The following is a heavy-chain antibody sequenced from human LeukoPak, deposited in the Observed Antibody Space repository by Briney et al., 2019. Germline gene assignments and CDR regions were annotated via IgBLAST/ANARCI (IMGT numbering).Heavy chain of an antibody. V-gene: IGHV3-23*01. D-gene: IGHD3-22*01. CDR2: ISGSGCST. CDR1: GFTFSSYA. Sequence: PGGSLRLSCAASGFTFSSYAMSWVRQAPGKGLDWVSAISGSGCSTYYAVSVKGRFTISRDNSKNTLYLQMNSLRAEDTAVYYCAKANDSSGYYYPFDYWGQGTLVTVSS. CDR3: AKANDSSGYYYPFDY. J-gene: IGHJ4*02.